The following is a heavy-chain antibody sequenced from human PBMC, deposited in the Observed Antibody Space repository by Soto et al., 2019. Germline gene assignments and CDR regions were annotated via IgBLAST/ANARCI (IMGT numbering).Heavy chain of an antibody. J-gene: IGHJ5*02. CDR2: IDGPAHTT. V-gene: IGHV3-23*01. Sequence: EVQLLQAGGDVVQPGGSLRLTCAASGFPFSSYAMSWVRQTPGKGLEWISAIDGPAHTTSYADSVKGRYTIYRDNSMNTLFLQISSLRVEDTAVYYCTTAQIVLVTPGRGGLGGLYDPWGQGTLVTVSS. CDR3: TTAQIVLVTPGRGGLGGLYDP. CDR1: GFPFSSYA. D-gene: IGHD2-21*01.